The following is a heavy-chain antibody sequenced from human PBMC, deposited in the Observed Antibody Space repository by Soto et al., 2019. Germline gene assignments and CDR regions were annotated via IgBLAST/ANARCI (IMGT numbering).Heavy chain of an antibody. D-gene: IGHD4-17*01. CDR2: IWYDGSNK. CDR3: ARETDGDRYYFDY. J-gene: IGHJ4*02. V-gene: IGHV3-33*01. CDR1: GFTFSSYG. Sequence: QVQLVESGGGVVQPGRSLRLSCAASGFTFSSYGMHWVRQAPGKGLEWVAVIWYDGSNKYYADDVKGRFTISRDNSKNTLYLQMNSLRAEDTAVYYCARETDGDRYYFDYWGQGTLVTASS.